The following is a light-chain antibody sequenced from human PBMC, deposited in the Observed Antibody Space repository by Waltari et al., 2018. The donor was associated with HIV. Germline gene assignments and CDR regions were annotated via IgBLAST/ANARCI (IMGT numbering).Light chain of an antibody. CDR1: RSTIGINY. J-gene: IGLJ3*02. CDR2: RNG. V-gene: IGLV1-47*01. CDR3: ATWDDNLGGRV. Sequence: QSVLTHPPSASGTPGQRLTISCSGSRSTIGINYVYWYQHFPGTAPKLLMYRNGQRPSGVPARFSGSKSGTSASLAISGLRAEDEADYYCATWDDNLGGRVFGGGTKLTVL.